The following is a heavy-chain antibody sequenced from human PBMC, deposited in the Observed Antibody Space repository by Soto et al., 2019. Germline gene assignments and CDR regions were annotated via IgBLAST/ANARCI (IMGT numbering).Heavy chain of an antibody. CDR2: ISYDGSNK. D-gene: IGHD6-19*01. V-gene: IGHV3-30*18. CDR1: GFTFSSYG. CDR3: AKDLLYTSGWPFDY. J-gene: IGHJ4*02. Sequence: GGSLRLSCAASGFTFSSYGMHWVRQAPGKGLEWVAVISYDGSNKYYADSVKGRFTISRDNSKNTLYLQMNSLRAEDTAVYYCAKDLLYTSGWPFDYCGQGTLVTVYS.